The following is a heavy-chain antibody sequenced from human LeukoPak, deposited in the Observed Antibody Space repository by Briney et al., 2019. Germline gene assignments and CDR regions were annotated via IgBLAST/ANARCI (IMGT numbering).Heavy chain of an antibody. CDR1: GFTVSSNY. CDR2: INHSGST. Sequence: GSLRLSCAASGFTVSSNYMSWVRQPPGKGLEWIGEINHSGSTNYNPSLKSRVTISVDTSKNQFSLKLSSVTAADTAVYYCARGRGYSYGYIWFDPWGQGTLVTVSS. J-gene: IGHJ5*02. D-gene: IGHD5-18*01. V-gene: IGHV4-34*01. CDR3: ARGRGYSYGYIWFDP.